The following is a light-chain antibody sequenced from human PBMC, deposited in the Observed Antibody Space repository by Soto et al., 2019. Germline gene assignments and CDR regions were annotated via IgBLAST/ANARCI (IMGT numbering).Light chain of an antibody. CDR3: QVWDSSTVV. CDR2: RDT. J-gene: IGLJ2*01. CDR1: NIGSKN. Sequence: SYELTQPLSVSVALGQTARITGGGNNIGSKNVHWYQLNPGQDPVLVIYRDTNPPSGIPERCSGSNSGNTATLAISRAQAGDDADYYCQVWDSSTVVFGGGTQLTVL. V-gene: IGLV3-9*01.